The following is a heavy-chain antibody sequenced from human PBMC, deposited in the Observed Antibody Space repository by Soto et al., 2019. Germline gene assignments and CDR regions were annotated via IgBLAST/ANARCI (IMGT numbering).Heavy chain of an antibody. CDR3: VSWVSAHFDY. CDR2: IDPTGANT. J-gene: IGHJ4*02. Sequence: GWSLRLSCAGSVITFSRHAMSWVRQAPGTGLEWVSTIDPTGANTHYADSVKGRFTISRDNSRNTLDLQMNSLRAGDTALYYCVSWVSAHFDYWGQGTPVTVPS. V-gene: IGHV3-23*01. CDR1: VITFSRHA. D-gene: IGHD3-16*01.